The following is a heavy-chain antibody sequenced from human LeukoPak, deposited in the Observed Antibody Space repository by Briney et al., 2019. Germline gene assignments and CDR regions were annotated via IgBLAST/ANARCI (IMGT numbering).Heavy chain of an antibody. CDR2: ISGSGGST. CDR3: AKVGDSSGYYGPYYYYYYMDV. V-gene: IGHV3-23*01. CDR1: GITLSSYA. Sequence: GGSLRLSCAVSGITLSSYAMSWVRQAPGKGLEWVSAISGSGGSTYYADSVKGRFTISRDNSKNTLYLQMNSLRAEDTAVYYCAKVGDSSGYYGPYYYYYYMDVWGKGTTVTVSS. D-gene: IGHD3-22*01. J-gene: IGHJ6*03.